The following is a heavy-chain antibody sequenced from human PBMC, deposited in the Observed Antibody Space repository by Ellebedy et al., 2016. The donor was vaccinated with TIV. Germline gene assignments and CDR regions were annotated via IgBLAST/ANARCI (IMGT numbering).Heavy chain of an antibody. CDR3: ARAVGGSSSL. CDR2: INQDGSEK. V-gene: IGHV3-7*03. D-gene: IGHD6-13*01. J-gene: IGHJ4*02. Sequence: GGSLRLSCAASGFTLSSYWMSWVRQAPGKGLEWVANINQDGSEKDYVDSVKGRFSISRDNAKNSLYLQMNSLRAEDTAVYSCARAVGGSSSLWGQGTLVTVSS. CDR1: GFTLSSYW.